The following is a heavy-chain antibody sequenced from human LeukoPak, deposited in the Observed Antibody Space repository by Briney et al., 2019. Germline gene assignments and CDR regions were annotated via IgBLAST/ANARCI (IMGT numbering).Heavy chain of an antibody. Sequence: PGGSLRLSCAASGFTFSSYGMHWVRQAPGKGLEWVAVIWYDGSNKYYADSVKGRFTISRDNSKNTLCLQMNSLRAEDTAVYYCAKDRGSSWCRFDSWGQGTLVTVSS. D-gene: IGHD6-13*01. CDR3: AKDRGSSWCRFDS. CDR1: GFTFSSYG. J-gene: IGHJ4*02. V-gene: IGHV3-33*06. CDR2: IWYDGSNK.